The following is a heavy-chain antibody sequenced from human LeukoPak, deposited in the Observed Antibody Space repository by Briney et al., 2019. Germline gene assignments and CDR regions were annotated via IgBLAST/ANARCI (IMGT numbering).Heavy chain of an antibody. J-gene: IGHJ4*02. CDR2: IYYSGST. D-gene: IGHD4-11*01. V-gene: IGHV4-31*03. Sequence: SETLSLTCTVSGGSIGSGGYYWSWIRQHPGKGLEWIGYIYYSGSTYYNPSLKSRVTISVDTSKSQFSLKLSSVTAADTAVYYCARDRLYSNYGYFDYWGQGTLVTVSS. CDR1: GGSIGSGGYY. CDR3: ARDRLYSNYGYFDY.